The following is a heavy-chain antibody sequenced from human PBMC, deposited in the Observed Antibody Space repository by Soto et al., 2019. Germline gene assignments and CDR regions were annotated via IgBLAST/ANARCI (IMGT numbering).Heavy chain of an antibody. Sequence: GGSLRLSCVVSGFSFSNYAVHWVRQTPGKGLEWVALISHDGSNIYYADSVKGRFTISSDNSKNTVDLEMNSLRGEDTAVYYCERDNTLFGVVTAMDVWGQGTPVTVSS. CDR3: ERDNTLFGVVTAMDV. V-gene: IGHV3-30*04. CDR2: ISHDGSNI. D-gene: IGHD3-3*01. J-gene: IGHJ6*02. CDR1: GFSFSNYA.